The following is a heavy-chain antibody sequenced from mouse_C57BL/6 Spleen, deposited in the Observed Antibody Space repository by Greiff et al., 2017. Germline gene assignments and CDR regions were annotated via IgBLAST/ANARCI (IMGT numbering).Heavy chain of an antibody. J-gene: IGHJ3*01. Sequence: EVKLQQSGPELVKPGASVKISCKASGYSFTGYYMNWVKQSPETSLEWIGEINPSTGGTTYNQKFKAKATLTVDKSSSTAYMQLKSLTSEDSAVYYCARSGDGYYPFAYWGQGTLVTVSA. V-gene: IGHV1-42*01. CDR3: ARSGDGYYPFAY. CDR2: INPSTGGT. D-gene: IGHD2-3*01. CDR1: GYSFTGYY.